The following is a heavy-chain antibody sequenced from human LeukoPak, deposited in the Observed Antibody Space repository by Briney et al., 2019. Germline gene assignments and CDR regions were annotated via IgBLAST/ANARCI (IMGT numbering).Heavy chain of an antibody. CDR3: AKTYYYDSSGYYPLFNWFDP. D-gene: IGHD3-22*01. J-gene: IGHJ5*02. V-gene: IGHV3-11*04. CDR2: ISRDSTTM. CDR1: LFSFSDFS. Sequence: PGGSLRLSCAASLFSFSDFSMAWIRRAPGKGLEWVSYISRDSTTMYSADSVKGRFTISRDNGKNSLYLQMNSLRAEDTAVYYCAKTYYYDSSGYYPLFNWFDPWGQGTLVTVSS.